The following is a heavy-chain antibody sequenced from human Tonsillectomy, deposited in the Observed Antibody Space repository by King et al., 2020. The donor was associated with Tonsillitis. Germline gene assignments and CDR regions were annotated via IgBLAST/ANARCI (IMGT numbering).Heavy chain of an antibody. J-gene: IGHJ6*02. V-gene: IGHV4-59*01. D-gene: IGHD4-17*01. CDR3: ARDGRVYGDYAPGYHYYSMDV. CDR1: GGSISSYY. CDR2: IYYSGST. Sequence: VQLQESGPGLVKPSETLSLTCTVSGGSISSYYWSWIRQPPGKGLEWIGYIYYSGSTNYNPSLKSRVTISVDTSKNQFSLRLSSVTAADTAVYYCARDGRVYGDYAPGYHYYSMDVWGQGTTVTVSS.